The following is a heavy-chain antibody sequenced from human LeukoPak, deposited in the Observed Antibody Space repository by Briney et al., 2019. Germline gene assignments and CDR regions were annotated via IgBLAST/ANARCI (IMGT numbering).Heavy chain of an antibody. CDR2: INHSGST. J-gene: IGHJ4*02. CDR3: ARGRFRIMTH. Sequence: SETLSLTCAVYGGSFSGYYWSWIRQPPGKGLEWIGEINHSGSTNYNPSLKSRVTISVDTSKNQFSLELSSVTAADTAVYYCARGRFRIMTHWGQGTLVTVSS. CDR1: GGSFSGYY. D-gene: IGHD3-16*01. V-gene: IGHV4-34*01.